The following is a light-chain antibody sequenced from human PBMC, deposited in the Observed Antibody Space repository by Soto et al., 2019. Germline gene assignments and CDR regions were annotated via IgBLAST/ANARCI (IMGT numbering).Light chain of an antibody. CDR2: AAS. CDR3: QQSYSAPLT. CDR1: QSISSS. V-gene: IGKV1-39*01. Sequence: DIQMTQSPSSLSASVGDRVTITCRASQSISSSLNWYQQKPGKAPKLLIYAASSLQSGVPSRFGGSGSVTDFTLTISSLQPEDFATYYCQQSYSAPLTFGGGTKVEIK. J-gene: IGKJ4*01.